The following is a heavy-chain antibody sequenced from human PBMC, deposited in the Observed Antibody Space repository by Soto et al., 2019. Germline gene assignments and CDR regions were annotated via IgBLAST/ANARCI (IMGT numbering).Heavy chain of an antibody. CDR1: GFTFSSYS. CDR3: ARDLRGYCSGGSCHTWFDP. CDR2: ISSSSSYI. D-gene: IGHD2-15*01. Sequence: GGSLRLSCAASGFTFSSYSMNWVRQAPGKGLEWVSSISSSSSYIYYADSVKGRFTISRDNAKNSLYLQMNSLMAEDTAVYYCARDLRGYCSGGSCHTWFDPWGQGTLVTVSS. V-gene: IGHV3-21*01. J-gene: IGHJ5*02.